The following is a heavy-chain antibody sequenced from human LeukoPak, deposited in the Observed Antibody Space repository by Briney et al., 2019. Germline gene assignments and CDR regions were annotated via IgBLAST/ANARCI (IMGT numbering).Heavy chain of an antibody. CDR1: GYTFTSYA. CDR2: INAGNGNT. V-gene: IGHV1-3*01. D-gene: IGHD5-18*01. CDR3: ARDLGYSYASDNWFDP. Sequence: ASVKVSCKASGYTFTSYAMHWVRQAPGQRLEWMGWINAGNGNTKYSQKFQGRVTITRDTSASTAYMELSRLRSEDTAVYYCARDLGYSYASDNWFDPWGQGTLVTVSS. J-gene: IGHJ5*02.